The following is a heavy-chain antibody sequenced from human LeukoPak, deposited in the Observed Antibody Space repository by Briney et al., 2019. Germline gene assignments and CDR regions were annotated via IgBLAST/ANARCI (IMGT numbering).Heavy chain of an antibody. V-gene: IGHV5-51*01. CDR1: GYSFTSYW. Sequence: GESLKISCKGSGYSFTSYWIGWVRQMPGKGLEWMGIIYPGDSDTRYSPFLQGQVTISADKSISTAYLQWSSLKASDTAMYYCARTVSSSGWYLFDYWGQGTLVTVSS. CDR2: IYPGDSDT. CDR3: ARTVSSSGWYLFDY. J-gene: IGHJ4*02. D-gene: IGHD6-19*01.